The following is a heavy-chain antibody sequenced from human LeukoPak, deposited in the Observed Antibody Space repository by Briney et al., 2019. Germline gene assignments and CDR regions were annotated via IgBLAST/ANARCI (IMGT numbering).Heavy chain of an antibody. Sequence: SETLSLTCTVSGYCIRGGYYWGWFRQPPGKELEWIGTIYHSGGPYYNPSLKSRVTISVDTSKNQFSLKLSSVTAADTAVYYCARDQGGTYHSYYFDYWGQGTLVTVSS. CDR3: ARDQGGTYHSYYFDY. V-gene: IGHV4-38-2*02. D-gene: IGHD1-26*01. CDR2: IYHSGGP. CDR1: GYCIRGGYY. J-gene: IGHJ4*02.